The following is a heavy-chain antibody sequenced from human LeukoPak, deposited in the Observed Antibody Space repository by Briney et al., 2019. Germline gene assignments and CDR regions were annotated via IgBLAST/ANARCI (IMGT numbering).Heavy chain of an antibody. J-gene: IGHJ5*02. CDR3: ARDLFTSSWYRWFDP. D-gene: IGHD6-13*01. CDR2: INHSGST. CDR1: GGSFSGYY. V-gene: IGHV4-34*01. Sequence: SETLSLTCAVYGGSFSGYYWSWIRQPPGKGLEWIGEINHSGSTNYNPSLKSRVTISVDTSKNQFSLKLTSVTAADTAVYYCARDLFTSSWYRWFDPWGQGTLVTVSS.